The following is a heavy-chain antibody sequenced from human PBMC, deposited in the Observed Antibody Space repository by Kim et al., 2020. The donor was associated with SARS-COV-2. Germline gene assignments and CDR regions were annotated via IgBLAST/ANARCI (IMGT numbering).Heavy chain of an antibody. J-gene: IGHJ4*02. Sequence: GGSLRLSCAASGFTFSSYGMHWVRQAPGKGLEWVAVISYDGSNKYYADSVKGRFTISRDNSKNTLYLQMNSLRAEDTAVYYCAREDSAAGPFDYWGQGTLVTVSS. CDR3: AREDSAAGPFDY. CDR2: ISYDGSNK. V-gene: IGHV3-33*05. CDR1: GFTFSSYG. D-gene: IGHD6-13*01.